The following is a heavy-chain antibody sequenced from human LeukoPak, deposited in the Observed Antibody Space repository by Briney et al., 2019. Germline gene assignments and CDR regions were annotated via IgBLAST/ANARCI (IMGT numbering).Heavy chain of an antibody. V-gene: IGHV3-48*03. Sequence: GRSLRLSCAASGFTFSSYEMNWVRQAPGKGLEWISYISSSGSTIYNAESVKGRFTISRDNARNSLYLQMNSLRAEDTAVYYCARDQGNWYFDSWGQGTLVTVSS. J-gene: IGHJ4*02. D-gene: IGHD1-1*01. CDR3: ARDQGNWYFDS. CDR2: ISSSGSTI. CDR1: GFTFSSYE.